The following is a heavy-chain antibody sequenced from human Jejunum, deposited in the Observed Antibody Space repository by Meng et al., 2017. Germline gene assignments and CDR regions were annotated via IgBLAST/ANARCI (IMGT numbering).Heavy chain of an antibody. CDR3: ARDLLDPNIAATGWFDP. Sequence: QVHPADAGPGLVRPSGPLSSPCAFSGGSISINNWGSWVRKPPGKGLEWIGEISHTGRINYNPSLKSRVTMSLDKSKNQFSLDLTSVTGADTAVYYCARDLLDPNIAATGWFDPWGQGTLVTVSS. J-gene: IGHJ5*02. D-gene: IGHD2/OR15-2a*01. CDR1: GGSISINNW. V-gene: IGHV4-4*02. CDR2: ISHTGRI.